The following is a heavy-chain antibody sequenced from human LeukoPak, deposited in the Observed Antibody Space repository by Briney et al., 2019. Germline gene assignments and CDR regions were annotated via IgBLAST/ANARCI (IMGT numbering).Heavy chain of an antibody. D-gene: IGHD3-10*01. V-gene: IGHV3-7*01. Sequence: GGSLRLSCAASGFTFSSYWMSWVRQAPGKGLEWVANIKQDGSEKYYVDSVKGRFTISRDKAKNSLYLQMNSLRAEDTAVYYCARDRLLWFGELWYGMDVWGQGTTVTVSS. J-gene: IGHJ6*02. CDR1: GFTFSSYW. CDR3: ARDRLLWFGELWYGMDV. CDR2: IKQDGSEK.